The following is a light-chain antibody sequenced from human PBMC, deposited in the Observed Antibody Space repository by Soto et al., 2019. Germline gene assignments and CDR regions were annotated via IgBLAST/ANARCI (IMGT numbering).Light chain of an antibody. CDR3: SSYAGSSWV. Sequence: ALTQPPSASGSPGQSVTISCTGTSSDVGAYNYVSWYQQHPGKAPKLMIYDVSKRPSGVPYRFSGSKSGNAASLTVSGLQGEDEADYYCSSYAGSSWVFGGGTKLTVL. J-gene: IGLJ3*02. CDR1: SSDVGAYNY. CDR2: DVS. V-gene: IGLV2-8*01.